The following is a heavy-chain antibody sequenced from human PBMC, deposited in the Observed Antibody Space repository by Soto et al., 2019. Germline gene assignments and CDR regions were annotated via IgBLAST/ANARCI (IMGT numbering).Heavy chain of an antibody. D-gene: IGHD6-13*01. CDR3: ASYISSWYGYDPMDG. J-gene: IGHJ6*02. CDR1: GYTFTSYA. Sequence: ASVKVSCKASGYTFTSYAMHWVRQAPGQRLEWMGWINAGNGNTKYSQKFQGRVTITRDTSASTAYMELSSLRSEDTAVYYCASYISSWYGYDPMDGWGQGTTDTVSS. V-gene: IGHV1-3*01. CDR2: INAGNGNT.